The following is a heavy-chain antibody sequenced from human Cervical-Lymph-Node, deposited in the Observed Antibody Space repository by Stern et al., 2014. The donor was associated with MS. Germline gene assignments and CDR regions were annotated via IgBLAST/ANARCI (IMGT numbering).Heavy chain of an antibody. CDR2: ISRDDTTT. CDR1: GFTFTSYA. Sequence: EVQLVESGGGLAQPGGSLRLSCVASGFTFTSYAMSWVRQAPGKGLEWVSTISRDDTTTYYAESVKGRFTISRDNSKNTLHLQINNLRVDDTAVYFCVRPSGGRGEWGIDYWAQGRLVTVSP. J-gene: IGHJ4*02. CDR3: VRPSGGRGEWGIDY. D-gene: IGHD2-15*01. V-gene: IGHV3-23*04.